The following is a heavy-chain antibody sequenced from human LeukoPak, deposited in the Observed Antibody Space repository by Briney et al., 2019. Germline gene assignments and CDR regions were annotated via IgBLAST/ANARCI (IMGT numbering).Heavy chain of an antibody. V-gene: IGHV3-30*04. CDR3: ARVAEWLDDLDY. J-gene: IGHJ4*02. CDR2: ISYDGSNK. CDR1: GFTLSSYA. D-gene: IGHD6-19*01. Sequence: GGSLRLSCAASGFTLSSYAMHWVRQAPGKGLEWVAVISYDGSNKYYADSVKGRFTISRDNSKNTLYLQMNSLRAEDTAVYYCARVAEWLDDLDYWGQGTLVTVSS.